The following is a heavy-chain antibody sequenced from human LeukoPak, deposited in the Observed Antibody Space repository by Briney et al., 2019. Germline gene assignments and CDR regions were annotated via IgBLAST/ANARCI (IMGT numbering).Heavy chain of an antibody. CDR2: IEPAGSAT. CDR3: GRFGYVSAVDT. D-gene: IGHD2-15*01. V-gene: IGHV3-7*01. J-gene: IGHJ5*02. CDR1: GFAFSSYW. Sequence: GGSLRLSCGASGFAFSSYWMTWLRQAPGKGLEFVANIEPAGSATYYADSVKGRFTLSRDKTKNLLYLQMNSLTAEDAAVYHCGRFGYVSAVDTWGQGALVTVSS.